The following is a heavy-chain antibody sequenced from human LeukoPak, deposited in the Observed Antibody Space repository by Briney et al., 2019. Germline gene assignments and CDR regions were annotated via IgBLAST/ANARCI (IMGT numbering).Heavy chain of an antibody. J-gene: IGHJ4*02. CDR2: INPNSGGT. CDR1: GYTFTGDY. Sequence: ASVKVSCKXSGYTFTGDYMHWVRQAPRQGLEWMGRINPNSGGTNYAQKFQGRVTMTRDTSISTAYMELSRLRSDDTAVYYCARGGRSFDYYDYWGQGTLVTVSS. D-gene: IGHD3-10*01. V-gene: IGHV1-2*06. CDR3: ARGGRSFDYYDY.